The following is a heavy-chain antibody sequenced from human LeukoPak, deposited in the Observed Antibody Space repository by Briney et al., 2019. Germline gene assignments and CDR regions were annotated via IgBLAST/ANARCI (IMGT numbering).Heavy chain of an antibody. CDR2: INTDGSST. Sequence: PGGSLRLSCAASGFTFSSYWMHWVRQAPGKGLVWVSRINTDGSSTNYADSVKGRFTISRDNAKNTLYLRMNSLRAEDTAVYYCVPLGGYCSGGSCYHWGQGTLVTDSS. D-gene: IGHD2-15*01. V-gene: IGHV3-74*01. CDR3: VPLGGYCSGGSCYH. CDR1: GFTFSSYW. J-gene: IGHJ5*02.